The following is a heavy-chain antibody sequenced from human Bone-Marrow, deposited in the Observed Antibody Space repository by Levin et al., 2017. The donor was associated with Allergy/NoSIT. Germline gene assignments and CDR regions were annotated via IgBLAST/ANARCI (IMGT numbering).Heavy chain of an antibody. J-gene: IGHJ4*02. V-gene: IGHV3-33*01. D-gene: IGHD1-26*01. CDR1: GFTFGSYG. Sequence: GESLKISCATSGFTFGSYGMHWVRQAPGKGLEWVAAVWYDGSNEKYAESVKGRFTISRDNSKTTLYLQISSLRVEDTAIYYCARDRYRGNNDLDYWGQGTPVTVS. CDR3: ARDRYRGNNDLDY. CDR2: VWYDGSNE.